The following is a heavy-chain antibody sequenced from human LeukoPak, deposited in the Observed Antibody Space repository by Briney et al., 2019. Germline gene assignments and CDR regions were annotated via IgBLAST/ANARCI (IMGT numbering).Heavy chain of an antibody. CDR2: ISWNSGNI. D-gene: IGHD6-13*01. J-gene: IGHJ4*02. V-gene: IGHV3-9*03. Sequence: GRSLRLSCAASGFTFDDYGMHWVRQAPGKGLEWVSGISWNSGNIAYADSVKGRFTISRDNAKNSLYLQMNSLRAEDMALYYCAKGRGSSWDPLVDYWGQGTLVTVSS. CDR3: AKGRGSSWDPLVDY. CDR1: GFTFDDYG.